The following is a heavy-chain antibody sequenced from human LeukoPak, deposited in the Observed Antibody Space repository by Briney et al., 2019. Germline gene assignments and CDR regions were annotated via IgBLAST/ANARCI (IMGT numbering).Heavy chain of an antibody. CDR1: GYTFTSYG. J-gene: IGHJ4*02. D-gene: IGHD2-2*01. CDR3: ASWAGYCSSNNCYATSLDY. Sequence: GASVKVSCKACGYTFTSYGISWVRQAPGQGLEWMGWISAYNVNANFAQKLQGRVTMTTDTSTNTAYMELRSLRSDDTAVYYCASWAGYCSSNNCYATSLDYWGQGTLVTVSA. CDR2: ISAYNVNA. V-gene: IGHV1-18*01.